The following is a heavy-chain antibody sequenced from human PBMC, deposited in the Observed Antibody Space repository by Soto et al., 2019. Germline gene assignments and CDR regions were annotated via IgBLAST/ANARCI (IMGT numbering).Heavy chain of an antibody. CDR1: GFTFTNSA. CDR2: IVVGSGNT. J-gene: IGHJ4*02. D-gene: IGHD1-26*01. CDR3: ASGTSVGPTEY. Sequence: QLQLVQSGPEVKKPGTSVKVSCTASGFTFTNSAVQWVRQARGQRLEWIGWIVVGSGNTNYAQKFQERVTITRDMSTSTAYMDLSSLRSEDTAVYYCASGTSVGPTEYWGQGTLVTVSS. V-gene: IGHV1-58*01.